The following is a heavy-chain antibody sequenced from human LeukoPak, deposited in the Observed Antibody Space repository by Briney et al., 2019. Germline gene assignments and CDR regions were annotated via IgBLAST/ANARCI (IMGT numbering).Heavy chain of an antibody. CDR1: EFTFSSYS. Sequence: GGSQRLSCAASEFTFSSYSMNWVRQAPGKGLEWVSSISSSSDYIYYADSVKGRFTISRYNAKNSLYLQMNSLRAEDTAVYYCARDRSHQRRFHSSREENWFDPWGQGTLVTVSS. CDR3: ARDRSHQRRFHSSREENWFDP. V-gene: IGHV3-21*01. CDR2: ISSSSDYI. D-gene: IGHD6-13*01. J-gene: IGHJ5*02.